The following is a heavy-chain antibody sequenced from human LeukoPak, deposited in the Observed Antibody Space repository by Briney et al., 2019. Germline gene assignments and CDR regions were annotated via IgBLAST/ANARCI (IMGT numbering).Heavy chain of an antibody. V-gene: IGHV4-59*01. CDR1: GGSISSYY. Sequence: SETLSLTCTVSGGSISSYYWSWIRQPPGKGVEGIGYIYYSGSTNYNPSLKSRVTISVDTSKNQFSLKLSSVTAADTAVYYCARGEVAVEYYFDYWGQGTLVTVSS. J-gene: IGHJ4*02. D-gene: IGHD6-19*01. CDR3: ARGEVAVEYYFDY. CDR2: IYYSGST.